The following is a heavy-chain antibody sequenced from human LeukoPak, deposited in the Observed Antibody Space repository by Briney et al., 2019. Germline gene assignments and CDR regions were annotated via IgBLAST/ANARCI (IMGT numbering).Heavy chain of an antibody. Sequence: ASVKVSCKASGYTFTGYYMHWVRQAPGQGLEWMGWINPNSGGTNYAQKFQGRVTMTRDTSISTAYMELSRLRSDDTAVYYYARDVMVRGVIERSDYWGQGTLVTVSS. CDR3: ARDVMVRGVIERSDY. CDR1: GYTFTGYY. V-gene: IGHV1-2*02. D-gene: IGHD3-10*01. J-gene: IGHJ4*02. CDR2: INPNSGGT.